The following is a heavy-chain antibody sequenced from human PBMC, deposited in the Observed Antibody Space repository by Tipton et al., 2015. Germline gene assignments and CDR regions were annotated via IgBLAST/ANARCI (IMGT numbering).Heavy chain of an antibody. CDR3: ASGLFADY. J-gene: IGHJ4*02. Sequence: TLSLTCTVSGGSVSSGSYYWSWIRQPPGKGLEWIGYIYYSGSTNYNPSLKSRVTISVDTSKNQFSLKLSSVTAADTAAYYCASGLFADYWGQGALVTVSS. CDR2: IYYSGST. V-gene: IGHV4-61*01. CDR1: GGSVSSGSYY. D-gene: IGHD3-22*01.